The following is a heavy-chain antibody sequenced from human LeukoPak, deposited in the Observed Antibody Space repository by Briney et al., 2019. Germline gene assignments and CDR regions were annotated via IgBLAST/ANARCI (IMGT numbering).Heavy chain of an antibody. Sequence: PGRSLRLSCAASGFTFSSYAMHWVRQAPGKGLEWVAVISYDGSNKYYADSVKGRFTISRDNSKNTLYLQMNSLRAEDTAVYYCARDGPTPLRPPTRYYYDSSGYYSHDAFDIWGQGTMVTVSS. CDR3: ARDGPTPLRPPTRYYYDSSGYYSHDAFDI. CDR2: ISYDGSNK. V-gene: IGHV3-30-3*01. J-gene: IGHJ3*02. D-gene: IGHD3-22*01. CDR1: GFTFSSYA.